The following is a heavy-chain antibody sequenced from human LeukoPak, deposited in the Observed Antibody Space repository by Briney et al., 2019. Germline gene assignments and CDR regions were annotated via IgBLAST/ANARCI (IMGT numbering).Heavy chain of an antibody. D-gene: IGHD2-2*01. J-gene: IGHJ4*02. CDR1: GFSFSSFE. CDR2: ISSSGSTI. Sequence: GGSLRLSCAASGFSFSSFEMNWVRQAPGKGLEWVSFISSSGSTIYYADSVKGRFTISRDNSRNTLYLQMNSLRAEDTAVYYCATPSNYFDYWGQGTLVTVSS. V-gene: IGHV3-48*03. CDR3: ATPSNYFDY.